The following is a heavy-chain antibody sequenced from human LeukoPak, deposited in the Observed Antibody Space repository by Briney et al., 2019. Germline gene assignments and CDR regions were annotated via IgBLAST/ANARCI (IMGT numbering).Heavy chain of an antibody. D-gene: IGHD3-22*01. CDR1: GFTFNIYA. CDR2: ISGSGGST. V-gene: IGHV3-23*01. J-gene: IGHJ4*02. CDR3: AKDAMFYYDGSGYYWDY. Sequence: GGSLRLSCAASGFTFNIYAMGWVRQAPGKGLEWVSAISGSGGSTYYADSVKGRFTISRDNSESTLYLQMNSLIAEDTAVYYCAKDAMFYYDGSGYYWDYWGQGTLVTVSS.